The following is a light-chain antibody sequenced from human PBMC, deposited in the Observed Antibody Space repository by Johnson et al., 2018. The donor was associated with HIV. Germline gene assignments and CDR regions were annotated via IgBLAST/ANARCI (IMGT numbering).Light chain of an antibody. Sequence: QSVLTQPPSVSAAPGQTVTISCSGSSSNVGSSFVSWYRQVPGTAPKLLIYDNNKRPSGIPGRFSGSKSGPSATLGITGLQTGDEADYYCGTWDSSLSVVFGTGTKVTGL. CDR1: SSNVGSSF. CDR3: GTWDSSLSVV. CDR2: DNN. J-gene: IGLJ1*01. V-gene: IGLV1-51*01.